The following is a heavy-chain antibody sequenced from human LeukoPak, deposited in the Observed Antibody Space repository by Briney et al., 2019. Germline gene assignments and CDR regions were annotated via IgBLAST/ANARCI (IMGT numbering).Heavy chain of an antibody. V-gene: IGHV1-46*01. CDR2: INPTGTGT. J-gene: IGHJ4*02. D-gene: IGHD2-8*02. CDR3: AREESGGYFDY. CDR1: GYTFTNYY. Sequence: GASVKVSCKASGYTFTNYYMHWVRQAPGQGLEWMGLINPTGTGTNYAQKFRGRVTLTRDTSTTTVYMELSSLRSEDTAVYYCAREESGGYFDYWGQGILVTVSS.